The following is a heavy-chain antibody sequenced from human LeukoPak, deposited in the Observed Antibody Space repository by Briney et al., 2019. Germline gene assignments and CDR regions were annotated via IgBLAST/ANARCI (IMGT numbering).Heavy chain of an antibody. Sequence: GRSLRLSCAASGFTFSSYGMHWVRQAPGKGLEWVAVISYDGSNKYYADSVKGRFTISRDNSKNTLYLQMNSLRAEDTAVYYCAVDYGGNSGLLGYWGQGTLVTVSS. CDR3: AVDYGGNSGLLGY. CDR2: ISYDGSNK. V-gene: IGHV3-30*03. CDR1: GFTFSSYG. D-gene: IGHD4-23*01. J-gene: IGHJ4*02.